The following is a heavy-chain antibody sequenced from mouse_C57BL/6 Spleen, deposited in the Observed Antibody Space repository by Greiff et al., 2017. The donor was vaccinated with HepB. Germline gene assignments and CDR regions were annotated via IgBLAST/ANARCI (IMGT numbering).Heavy chain of an antibody. CDR1: GYAFTNYL. Sequence: QVQLQQSGAELVRPGSSVKVSCKASGYAFTNYLIEWVKQRPGQGLEWIGVLNPGSGGTNYNEKFKGKATLTADKSSSTAYMQLSSLTSEDSAVYLCARRRGITTAMDYWGQGTAVTVSS. V-gene: IGHV1-54*01. CDR3: ARRRGITTAMDY. J-gene: IGHJ4*01. CDR2: LNPGSGGT. D-gene: IGHD2-4*01.